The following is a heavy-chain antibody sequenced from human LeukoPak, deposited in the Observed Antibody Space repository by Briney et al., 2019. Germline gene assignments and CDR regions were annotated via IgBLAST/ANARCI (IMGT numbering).Heavy chain of an antibody. Sequence: GGSLRLSCAASGFTVSSNYMSWVRQAPGKGLEWVSVIYSGGSTYYADSVKGRFTISRDNSKNMLYLQMNSLRAEDTAVYYCARDTPAAGTRYFDYWGQGTLVTVSS. CDR3: ARDTPAAGTRYFDY. D-gene: IGHD6-13*01. J-gene: IGHJ4*02. V-gene: IGHV3-66*01. CDR2: IYSGGST. CDR1: GFTVSSNY.